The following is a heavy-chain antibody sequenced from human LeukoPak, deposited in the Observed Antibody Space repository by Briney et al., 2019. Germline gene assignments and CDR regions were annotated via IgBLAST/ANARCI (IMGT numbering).Heavy chain of an antibody. CDR2: IYYSGST. D-gene: IGHD3-16*02. CDR1: GGSISSYY. Sequence: PSETLSLTCTVSGGSISSYYWSWIRQPPGKGLEWIGNIYYSGSTNYNPSLKSRVTISVDTSKNQFSLKLSSVTAADTAVYYCARFYVWGSYRHNWFDPWGQGTLVTVSS. J-gene: IGHJ5*02. V-gene: IGHV4-59*01. CDR3: ARFYVWGSYRHNWFDP.